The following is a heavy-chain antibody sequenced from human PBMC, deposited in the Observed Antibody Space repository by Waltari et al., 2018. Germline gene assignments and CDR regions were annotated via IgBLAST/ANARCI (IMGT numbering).Heavy chain of an antibody. Sequence: QVQLQESGPGLVKPSETLSLTCTVSGGSISRYYWSWIRQPPGKGLEWIGYIYYSGSTNYNPSLKSRVTISVDTSKNQFSLKLSSVTAADTAVYYCARFPPSAEERSYWGQGTLVTVSS. J-gene: IGHJ4*02. CDR2: IYYSGST. V-gene: IGHV4-59*01. D-gene: IGHD1-1*01. CDR3: ARFPPSAEERSY. CDR1: GGSISRYY.